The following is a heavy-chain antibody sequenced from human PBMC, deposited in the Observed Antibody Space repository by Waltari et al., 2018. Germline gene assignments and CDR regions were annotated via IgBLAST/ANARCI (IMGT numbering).Heavy chain of an antibody. CDR1: GFTFRSPG. D-gene: IGHD6-19*01. Sequence: EVHLLESGGGLVQPGGSLSLSCAASGFTFRSPGMSWVRQAPGKGLEWVSALSGSGATTYYADSVKGRFTISRDNSKNTLYLQMNSLRAEDTAVYYCATSDWHPPYYFDYWGQGTLVTVSS. J-gene: IGHJ4*02. CDR2: LSGSGATT. CDR3: ATSDWHPPYYFDY. V-gene: IGHV3-23*01.